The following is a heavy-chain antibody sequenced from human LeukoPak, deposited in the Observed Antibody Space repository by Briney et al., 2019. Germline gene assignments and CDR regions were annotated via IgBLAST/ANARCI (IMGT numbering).Heavy chain of an antibody. V-gene: IGHV1-18*01. CDR3: ARGGWELLRTSFDY. J-gene: IGHJ4*02. CDR1: GYSFTNYG. CDR2: ISAYNDNA. Sequence: ASVKVSCKAPGYSFTNYGISWVRQAPGQGLEWMGWISAYNDNAHYAQGLEGRVTMTSETSTRTAYMELRSLRSDDTAVYYCARGGWELLRTSFDYWGQGTLVTVSS. D-gene: IGHD1-26*01.